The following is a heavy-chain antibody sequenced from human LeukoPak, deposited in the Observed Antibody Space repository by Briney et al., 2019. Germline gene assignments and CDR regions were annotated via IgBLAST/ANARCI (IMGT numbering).Heavy chain of an antibody. D-gene: IGHD6-19*01. CDR2: IYYSGST. CDR1: GGSISSSSYY. V-gene: IGHV4-39*07. CDR3: AREWIAVANEHDY. J-gene: IGHJ4*02. Sequence: ASETLSLTCTVSGGSISSSSYYWGWIRQPPGKGLEWIGSIYYSGSTYYNPSLKSRVTISVDTSKNQFSLKLSSVTAADTAVYYCAREWIAVANEHDYWGQGTLVTVSS.